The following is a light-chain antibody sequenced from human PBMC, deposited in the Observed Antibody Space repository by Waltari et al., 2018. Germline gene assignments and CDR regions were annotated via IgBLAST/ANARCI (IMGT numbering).Light chain of an antibody. CDR2: EGS. V-gene: IGLV2-23*01. CDR3: CSYAGSSTYV. CDR1: SSDVGSNNL. J-gene: IGLJ1*01. Sequence: QSALTQPASVSGSPGQSITISCTGTSSDVGSNNLVSWYQQHPGKAPKLMIYEGSKRPSGVSNRFSGSKSGNTASLTISGLQAEDEADYYCCSYAGSSTYVFGTGTKVIVL.